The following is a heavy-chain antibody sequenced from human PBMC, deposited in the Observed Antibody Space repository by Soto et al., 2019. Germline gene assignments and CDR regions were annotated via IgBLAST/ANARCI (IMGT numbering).Heavy chain of an antibody. CDR1: GGSVNSAGYY. CDR2: IYYSGIT. Sequence: PSETLSLTCTVSGGSVNSAGYYWSWIRQHPGTGLEWIGYIYYSGITFYNPSLKRRVAISLDTSKDQFSLRLTSVTAADTAMYYCASAASEYSLDYWGQGTLVTVSS. D-gene: IGHD6-6*01. V-gene: IGHV4-31*03. J-gene: IGHJ4*02. CDR3: ASAASEYSLDY.